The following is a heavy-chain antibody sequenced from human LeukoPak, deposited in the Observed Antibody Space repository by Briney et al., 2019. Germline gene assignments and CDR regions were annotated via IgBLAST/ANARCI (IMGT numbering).Heavy chain of an antibody. J-gene: IGHJ4*02. CDR3: TRALSGWTGYSDF. CDR2: IRSEEYGGTP. Sequence: QPGGSLRLSCRGSGFTFGDNAVTWVRQAPGKGLQGVGFIRSEEYGGTPDYATSVKGRFTISRENSESTAYLQINSLRTEDTAVYYCTRALSGWTGYSDFWGQGTVVTVSS. V-gene: IGHV3-49*04. CDR1: GFTFGDNA. D-gene: IGHD6-19*01.